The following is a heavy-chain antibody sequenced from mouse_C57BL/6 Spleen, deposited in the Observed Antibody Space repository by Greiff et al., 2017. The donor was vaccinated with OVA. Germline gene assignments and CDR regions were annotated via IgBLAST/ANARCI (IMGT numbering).Heavy chain of an antibody. J-gene: IGHJ2*01. Sequence: EVKLMESGAELVRPGASVKLSCTASGFNIKDDYMHWVKQRPEQGLEWIGWIDPENGDTEYASKFQGKATITADTSSNTAYLQLSSLTSEDTAVYYCTTYWVDYWGQGTTLTVSS. CDR3: TTYWVDY. D-gene: IGHD4-1*01. CDR2: IDPENGDT. V-gene: IGHV14-4*01. CDR1: GFNIKDDY.